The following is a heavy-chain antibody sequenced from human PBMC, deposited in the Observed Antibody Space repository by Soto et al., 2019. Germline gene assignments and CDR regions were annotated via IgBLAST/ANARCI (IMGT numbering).Heavy chain of an antibody. D-gene: IGHD2-8*01. CDR3: ARDGEHWTNGVCYDPEGDYYYGMDV. V-gene: IGHV3-33*01. CDR1: GFTFSSYG. Sequence: QVQLVESGGGVVQPGRSLRLSCAASGFTFSSYGMHWVRQAPGKGLEWVAVIWYDGSNKYYADSVKGRFTISRDNSKNTLYLPMNRLRAEETAGYYCARDGEHWTNGVCYDPEGDYYYGMDVWGQGTTVTVSS. J-gene: IGHJ6*02. CDR2: IWYDGSNK.